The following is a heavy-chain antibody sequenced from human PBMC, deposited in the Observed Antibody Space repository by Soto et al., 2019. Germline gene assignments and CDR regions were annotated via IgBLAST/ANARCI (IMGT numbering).Heavy chain of an antibody. CDR2: IDHSGRT. J-gene: IGHJ4*02. D-gene: IGHD2-8*01. CDR3: ARYDCTTGVCNFDY. Sequence: PSETLSLTCAVYGGSLSGGSFIAYYLSWIRQPPGKGLEWIGEIDHSGRTKYNPSLKSRVTLSVDTSKNQFSLILSSVTAADTAVYYCARYDCTTGVCNFDYWGQGSLVTVSS. CDR1: GGSLSGGSFIAYY. V-gene: IGHV4-34*01.